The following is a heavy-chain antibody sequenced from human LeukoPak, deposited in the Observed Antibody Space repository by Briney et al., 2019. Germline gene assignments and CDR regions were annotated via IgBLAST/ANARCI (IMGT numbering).Heavy chain of an antibody. CDR3: ARHGGDSPVPYYFDF. D-gene: IGHD3-16*01. V-gene: IGHV5-51*01. Sequence: GESLKISCKASRYSFSSYWIGWVRQVPGKGREWMGIIYPGDSETRNSPSFQGQVTISADKSISTAYLQWSSLKASDTAMYYCARHGGDSPVPYYFDFWGQGTQVTVSS. CDR1: RYSFSSYW. CDR2: IYPGDSET. J-gene: IGHJ4*02.